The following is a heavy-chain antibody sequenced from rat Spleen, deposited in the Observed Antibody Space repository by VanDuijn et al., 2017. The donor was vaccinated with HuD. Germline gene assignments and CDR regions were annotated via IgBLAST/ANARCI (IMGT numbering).Heavy chain of an antibody. CDR2: ISPSGGST. D-gene: IGHD1-2*01. J-gene: IGHJ4*01. CDR1: GFTFSNYD. V-gene: IGHV5-25*01. Sequence: EVQLVESGGGLVQPGRSLKLSCAASGFTFSNYDMAWVRQAPTKGLEWVASISPSGGSTYYRDSVKGRFTVSRDNAKSTLYLQMDSLRSEDTATYYCARQDSSRGYVMDAWGQGASVTVSS. CDR3: ARQDSSRGYVMDA.